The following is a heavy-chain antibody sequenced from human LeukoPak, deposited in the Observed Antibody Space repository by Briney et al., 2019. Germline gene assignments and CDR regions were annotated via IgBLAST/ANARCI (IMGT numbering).Heavy chain of an antibody. CDR3: TRGVVVVPAASFFDY. CDR2: IYPGDSDT. CDR1: GYSFTSYW. Sequence: GESLKISCKGSGYSFTSYWIGWVRQMPGKGPEWMGIIYPGDSDTRYSPSFQGQVTISADKSISTAYLQWSSLKASDTAMYYCTRGVVVVPAASFFDYWGQGTLVTVSS. V-gene: IGHV5-51*01. D-gene: IGHD2-2*01. J-gene: IGHJ4*02.